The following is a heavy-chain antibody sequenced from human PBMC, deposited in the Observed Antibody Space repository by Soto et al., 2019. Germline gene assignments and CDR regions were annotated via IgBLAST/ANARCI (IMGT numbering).Heavy chain of an antibody. Sequence: GGSLRLSCAASGFTFSCYAMSWVRQAPGKGLEWVSAISGSGGSTYYADSVKGRFTISRDNSKNTLYLQMNSLRAEDTAVYYCAKDVSCSWYGVWFDPWGQGTLVTVSS. CDR1: GFTFSCYA. V-gene: IGHV3-23*01. CDR3: AKDVSCSWYGVWFDP. CDR2: ISGSGGST. J-gene: IGHJ5*02. D-gene: IGHD6-13*01.